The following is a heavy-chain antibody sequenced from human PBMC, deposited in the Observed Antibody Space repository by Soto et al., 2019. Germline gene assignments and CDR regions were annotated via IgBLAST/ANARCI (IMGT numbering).Heavy chain of an antibody. Sequence: SETLPFTCAAYGGSFSGYYWSWIRQPPGKGLEWIGEINHSGSTNYNPSLKSRVTISVDTSKNQFSLKLSSVTAADTAVYYCARGWRELQRWRSFDYWGQGTLVTVSS. CDR1: GGSFSGYY. V-gene: IGHV4-34*01. CDR2: INHSGST. D-gene: IGHD1-26*01. J-gene: IGHJ4*02. CDR3: ARGWRELQRWRSFDY.